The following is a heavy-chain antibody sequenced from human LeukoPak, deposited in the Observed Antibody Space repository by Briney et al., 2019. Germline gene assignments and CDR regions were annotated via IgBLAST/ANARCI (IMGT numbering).Heavy chain of an antibody. CDR2: IYYSGNT. CDR3: ARHHTWDGYSSSWYGIRGYYFDY. V-gene: IGHV4-39*01. CDR1: GVSISSSNSY. J-gene: IGHJ4*02. Sequence: SETLSLTCTVSGVSISSSNSYWGWIRQPPGKGLEWIGSIYYSGNTYYNASLKSQVSISIDTSKNQFSLKLSSVTAADTAVYYCARHHTWDGYSSSWYGIRGYYFDYWGQGTLVTVSS. D-gene: IGHD6-13*01.